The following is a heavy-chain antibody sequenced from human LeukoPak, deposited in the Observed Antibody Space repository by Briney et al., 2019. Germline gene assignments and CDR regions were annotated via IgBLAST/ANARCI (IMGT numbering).Heavy chain of an antibody. CDR1: GFTFSSYG. Sequence: GRSLRLSCAASGFTFSSYGMHWVRQAPGKGLEWVAVMSYDGSNEFYADSVKGRFTISRDNSKNTLHLQMNSLRPDDTALYYCAKGGCSSSNCYANYWGQGTLVTVSS. J-gene: IGHJ4*02. D-gene: IGHD2-2*01. CDR3: AKGGCSSSNCYANY. V-gene: IGHV3-30*18. CDR2: MSYDGSNE.